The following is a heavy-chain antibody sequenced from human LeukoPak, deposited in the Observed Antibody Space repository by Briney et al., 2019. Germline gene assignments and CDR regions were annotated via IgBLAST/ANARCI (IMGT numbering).Heavy chain of an antibody. D-gene: IGHD3-22*01. J-gene: IGHJ3*02. CDR2: ISGSGGST. CDR3: AKGSSGYPDAFDI. V-gene: IGHV3-23*01. CDR1: GFTFSSYA. Sequence: GGSLRLSCAASGFTFSSYATSWVRQAPGKGLEWVSAISGSGGSTYYADSVKGRFTISRDNSKNTLYLQMNSLRAEDTAVYYCAKGSSGYPDAFDIWGQGTMVTVSS.